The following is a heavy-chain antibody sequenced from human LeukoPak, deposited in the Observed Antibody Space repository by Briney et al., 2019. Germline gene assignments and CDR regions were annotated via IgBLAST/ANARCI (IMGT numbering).Heavy chain of an antibody. CDR3: ITFASAAIGC. CDR2: ITDGGTT. Sequence: GGSLRLSCVASGFTFSSYSMSWVRQAPGMGLEWVGRITDGGTTDYAAPVKGRFTISRDDSKNTLYLQMNSLKTDDTGVYYCITFASAAIGCWGQGTPVTVSS. V-gene: IGHV3-15*01. D-gene: IGHD2-2*01. CDR1: GFTFSSYS. J-gene: IGHJ4*02.